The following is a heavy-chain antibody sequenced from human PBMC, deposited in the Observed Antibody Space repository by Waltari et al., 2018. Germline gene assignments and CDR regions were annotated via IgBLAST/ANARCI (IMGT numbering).Heavy chain of an antibody. V-gene: IGHV3-23*01. J-gene: IGHJ4*02. Sequence: EVQLLESGGGLVQPGGSSRRPCVASGFTFSSDDMGWFRQVPGGGLECVSGISDSGGSIYYADSVKGRFTISRDNSKNMLYLQMNSLRVEDTAIYYCVKEKFAYWGRGTLVTVSS. CDR2: ISDSGGSI. CDR3: VKEKFAY. CDR1: GFTFSSDD.